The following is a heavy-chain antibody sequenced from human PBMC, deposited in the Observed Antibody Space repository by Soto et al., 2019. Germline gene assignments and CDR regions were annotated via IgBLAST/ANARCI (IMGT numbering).Heavy chain of an antibody. CDR1: GYTFTSYG. Sequence: QVQLVQSGAEVKKPGASVKVSCKASGYTFTSYGISWVRQAPGQGLEWMGWISAYNGNTNYAQKLQGRVTMTTDTSTSTAYMELRSLRSDDTAVYYCASPRSPYSGGGYYYYGMDVWGQGTTVTVSS. V-gene: IGHV1-18*01. J-gene: IGHJ6*02. D-gene: IGHD2-15*01. CDR3: ASPRSPYSGGGYYYYGMDV. CDR2: ISAYNGNT.